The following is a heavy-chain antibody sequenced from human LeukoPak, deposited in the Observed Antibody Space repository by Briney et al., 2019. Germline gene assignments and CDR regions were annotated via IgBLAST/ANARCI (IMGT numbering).Heavy chain of an antibody. CDR1: GFTFSSYG. Sequence: GGSLRLSCAASGFTFSSYGMHWVRQAPGKGLEWVAVIWYDGSNKYYADSVKGRFTISRDNSKNTLYLQMNSLRAEDTAVYYCARGYSYGFHAFDIWGQGTMVTVSS. D-gene: IGHD5-18*01. CDR3: ARGYSYGFHAFDI. J-gene: IGHJ3*02. V-gene: IGHV3-30*19. CDR2: IWYDGSNK.